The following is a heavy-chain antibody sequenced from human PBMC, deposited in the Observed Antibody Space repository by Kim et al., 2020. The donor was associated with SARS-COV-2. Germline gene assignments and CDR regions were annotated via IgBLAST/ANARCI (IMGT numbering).Heavy chain of an antibody. Sequence: SETLSLTCAVYGGCFSGYYWSWIRQPPGKGLEWIGEINHSGSTNYNPSLKSRVTISVDTSKNQFSLKLSSVTAADTAVYYCARAKIVVVPAALGLGYYYYYGMDVWGQGTTVTVSS. D-gene: IGHD2-2*01. CDR2: INHSGST. J-gene: IGHJ6*02. CDR3: ARAKIVVVPAALGLGYYYYYGMDV. V-gene: IGHV4-34*01. CDR1: GGCFSGYY.